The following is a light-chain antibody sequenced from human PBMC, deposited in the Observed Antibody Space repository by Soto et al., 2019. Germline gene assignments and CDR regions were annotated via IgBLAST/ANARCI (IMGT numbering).Light chain of an antibody. CDR1: QSVSSN. CDR2: GAS. CDR3: QQYNNWPPRAWT. V-gene: IGKV3-15*01. Sequence: ERVMTQSPATLSVSPGERASLSCRASQSVSSNLAWYQQKPGQAPRLLIYGASTRATGIPARFSGSGSGTDFTLTISSLQSEDFAVYYCQQYNNWPPRAWTFGQGTKVEIK. J-gene: IGKJ1*01.